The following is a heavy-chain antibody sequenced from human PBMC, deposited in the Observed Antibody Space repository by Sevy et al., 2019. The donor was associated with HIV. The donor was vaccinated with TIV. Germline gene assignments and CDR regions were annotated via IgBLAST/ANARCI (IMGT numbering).Heavy chain of an antibody. CDR1: GFDFPNAW. D-gene: IGHD3-3*02. CDR3: STDDLISY. Sequence: GGSLRLACTASGFDFPNAWMNWVRQVPGKGLEWVGHIKSITDGGPADYAAPVKGRFTISRHDSKNTLYLQMNSLKVEDTAVYFCSTDDLISYWGRGTLVTVSS. V-gene: IGHV3-15*07. J-gene: IGHJ4*02. CDR2: IKSITDGGPA.